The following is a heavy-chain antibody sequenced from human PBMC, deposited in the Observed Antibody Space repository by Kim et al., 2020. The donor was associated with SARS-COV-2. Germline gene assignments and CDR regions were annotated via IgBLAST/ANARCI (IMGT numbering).Heavy chain of an antibody. Sequence: SETLSLTCAVSGGSISSSNWWSWVRQPPGKGLEWIGEIYHSGSTNYNPSLKSRVTISVDKSKNQFSLKLSSVTAAYTAVYYCARAVGYYGSGSYSFDYWGQGTLVTVSS. D-gene: IGHD3-10*01. J-gene: IGHJ4*02. V-gene: IGHV4-4*02. CDR1: GGSISSSNW. CDR2: IYHSGST. CDR3: ARAVGYYGSGSYSFDY.